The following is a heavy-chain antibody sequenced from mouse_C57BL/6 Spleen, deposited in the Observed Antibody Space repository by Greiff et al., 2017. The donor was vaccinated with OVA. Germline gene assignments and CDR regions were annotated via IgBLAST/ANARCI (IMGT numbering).Heavy chain of an antibody. J-gene: IGHJ3*01. V-gene: IGHV2-2*01. CDR2: IWSGGST. CDR1: GFSLTSYG. Sequence: VHLVESGPGLVQPSQSLSITCTVSGFSLTSYGVHWVRQSPGKGLEWLGVIWSGGSTDYNAAFISRLSISKDNSKSQVFFKMNSLQADDTAIYDCASPLYDGYPAWFAYWGQGTLVTVSA. D-gene: IGHD2-3*01. CDR3: ASPLYDGYPAWFAY.